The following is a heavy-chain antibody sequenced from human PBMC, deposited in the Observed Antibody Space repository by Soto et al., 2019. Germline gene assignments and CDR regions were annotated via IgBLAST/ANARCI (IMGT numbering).Heavy chain of an antibody. CDR3: IHRQQLNFPSGNYDFWSSHTPTYFGP. Sequence: QITLKESGPTLMRPTKTLTLTCTFSVFSLSTGGVGVGWIRQPPGKALEWLALIYWDGDKRYNPFLTTRLTITKDPSKNQVVLTMSNMDPVDTATYYCIHRQQLNFPSGNYDFWSSHTPTYFGPWCKGTLVTVSS. V-gene: IGHV2-5*02. J-gene: IGHJ5*02. CDR1: VFSLSTGGVG. CDR2: IYWDGDK. D-gene: IGHD3-3*01.